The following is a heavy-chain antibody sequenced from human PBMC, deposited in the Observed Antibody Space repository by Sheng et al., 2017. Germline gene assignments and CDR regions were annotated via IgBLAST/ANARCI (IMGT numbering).Heavy chain of an antibody. CDR3: ASFPVTPSDYYYGMDV. D-gene: IGHD2-21*02. CDR2: IYTSGST. Sequence: VKPSQTLSLTCTVSGGSISSGSYYWSWIRQPAGKGLEWIGRIYTSGSTNYNPSLKSRVTISVDTSKNQFSLKLSSVTAADTAVYYCASFPVTPSDYYYGMDVWGQGTTVTVSS. J-gene: IGHJ6*02. V-gene: IGHV4-61*02. CDR1: GGSISSGSYY.